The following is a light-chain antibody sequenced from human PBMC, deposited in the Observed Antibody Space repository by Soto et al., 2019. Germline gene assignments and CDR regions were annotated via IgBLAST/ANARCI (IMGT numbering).Light chain of an antibody. CDR3: QQFSSYPLT. Sequence: EIVLTQSPGTLSLSPGERATLSCRASQSVSNNYLAWYQQKPGQAPRLLIYDASSRATGIPDRFSGGGSGTDFTLTISRLEPEDFAVYYCQQFSSYPLTFGAGTKVDIK. J-gene: IGKJ4*01. CDR1: QSVSNNY. V-gene: IGKV3-20*01. CDR2: DAS.